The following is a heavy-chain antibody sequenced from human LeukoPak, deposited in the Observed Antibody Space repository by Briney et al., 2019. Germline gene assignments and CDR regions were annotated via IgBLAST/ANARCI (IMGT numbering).Heavy chain of an antibody. Sequence: PSETLSLTCTVSGGSISSYYWSWIRQPPGKGLEWIGYIYYSGSTNYNPSLKSRVTISVDTSKNQFSLKLSSVTAADTAVYYCARVRDSGGPLYYYYGMDVWGQGTTVTVSS. V-gene: IGHV4-59*01. CDR3: ARVRDSGGPLYYYYGMDV. J-gene: IGHJ6*02. D-gene: IGHD5-24*01. CDR1: GGSISSYY. CDR2: IYYSGST.